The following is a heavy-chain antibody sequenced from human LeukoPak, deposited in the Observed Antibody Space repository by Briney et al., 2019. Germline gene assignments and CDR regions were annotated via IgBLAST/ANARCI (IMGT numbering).Heavy chain of an antibody. CDR3: AREGGYDSEYYYYYYGMDV. Sequence: GGSLRLSCAASGFTFSSYWMSWVRQAPGKGLEWVANIKQDGSEKYYVDSVKGRFTVSRDNAKNSLYLQMNSLRAEDTAVYYCAREGGYDSEYYYYYYGMDVWGQGTTVTVSS. CDR1: GFTFSSYW. V-gene: IGHV3-7*01. CDR2: IKQDGSEK. J-gene: IGHJ6*02. D-gene: IGHD3-22*01.